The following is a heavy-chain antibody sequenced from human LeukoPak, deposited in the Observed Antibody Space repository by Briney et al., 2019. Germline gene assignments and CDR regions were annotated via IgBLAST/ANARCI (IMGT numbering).Heavy chain of an antibody. CDR1: GYTFTGYY. D-gene: IGHD3-10*01. CDR3: ARGGDYYGPYCVDY. J-gene: IGHJ4*02. Sequence: GASVKVSCKASGYTFTGYYMHWVRQAPGQGREWMGGINPNSGVTNYAQKFQGRVAMTRDTSISTAYMELSRLRSDDTAVYYCARGGDYYGPYCVDYWGQGTLVTVSS. CDR2: INPNSGVT. V-gene: IGHV1-2*02.